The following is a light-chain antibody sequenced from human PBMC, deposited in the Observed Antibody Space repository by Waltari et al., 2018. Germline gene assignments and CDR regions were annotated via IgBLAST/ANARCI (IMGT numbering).Light chain of an antibody. J-gene: IGLJ2*01. CDR2: QDF. V-gene: IGLV3-1*01. CDR1: NLGEKF. CDR3: QSWVGKVV. Sequence: YDLTQPPSVSVSPGPPATITCYGDNLGEKFVSWYQQSPGQSPFLVIYQDFKRPSGIPERFSGSNSGNTATLTISGAQAMDEADFYCQSWVGKVVFGGGTKLTV.